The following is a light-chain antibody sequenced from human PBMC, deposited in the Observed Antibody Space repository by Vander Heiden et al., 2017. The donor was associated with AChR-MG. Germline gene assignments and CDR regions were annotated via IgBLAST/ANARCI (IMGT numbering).Light chain of an antibody. Sequence: DIQMTQSPSTLSASVGDRVTITCRASHDISTWMAWYQQKPGKAPKLLMYDVSTLQSGVPSRFSGSGSGTEFSLTITSLQTDDFATYYGQQYKSYSTFGKGTKLKVK. CDR3: QQYKSYST. V-gene: IGKV1-5*01. CDR1: HDISTW. J-gene: IGKJ2*01. CDR2: DVS.